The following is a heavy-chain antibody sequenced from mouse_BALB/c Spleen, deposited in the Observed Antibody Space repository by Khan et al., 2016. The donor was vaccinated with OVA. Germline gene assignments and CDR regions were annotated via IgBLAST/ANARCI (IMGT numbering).Heavy chain of an antibody. J-gene: IGHJ3*01. CDR1: GFTFSNYA. CDR2: ISSGGST. V-gene: IGHV5-6-5*01. Sequence: EVELVESGGGLVQPGGSLKLSCAASGFTFSNYAMSWFRQTPEKRLEWVASISSGGSTYYPDSVKGRFTISRDNARNILYLQMSSLRSEDTAMYYCARDYWFAYWGQGTLVTVSA. CDR3: ARDYWFAY.